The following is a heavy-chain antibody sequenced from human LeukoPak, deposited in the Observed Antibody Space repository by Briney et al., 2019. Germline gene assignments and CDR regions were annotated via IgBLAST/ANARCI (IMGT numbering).Heavy chain of an antibody. CDR2: ISYGGSNK. V-gene: IGHV3-30-3*01. Sequence: PGGSLRLSCAASGFTFSSYAMHWVRQAPGKGLEWVAVISYGGSNKYYADSVKGRFTISRDNSKNTLYLQMNSLRAEDTAVYYCARDRVVPAYDYWGQGTLVTVSS. J-gene: IGHJ4*02. CDR1: GFTFSSYA. D-gene: IGHD2-2*01. CDR3: ARDRVVPAYDY.